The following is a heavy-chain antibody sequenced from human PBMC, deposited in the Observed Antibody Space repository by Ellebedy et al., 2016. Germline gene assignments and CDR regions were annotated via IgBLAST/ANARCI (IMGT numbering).Heavy chain of an antibody. CDR3: VRQSRITVDIYNYYYMDV. CDR2: ISSSSSSM. V-gene: IGHV3-48*04. J-gene: IGHJ6*03. Sequence: GESLKISXAASGFTFSSYSLNWVRQAPGKGLEWVSYISSSSSSMYYTDSVKGRFTISRDNARNSLHLQMDSLRADDTAVYYCVRQSRITVDIYNYYYMDVWGEGTTVTVSS. D-gene: IGHD6-19*01. CDR1: GFTFSSYS.